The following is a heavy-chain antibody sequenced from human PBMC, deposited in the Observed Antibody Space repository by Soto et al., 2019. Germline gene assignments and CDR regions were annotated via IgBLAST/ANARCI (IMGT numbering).Heavy chain of an antibody. J-gene: IGHJ4*02. Sequence: HPGGSLRLSCAASGFTFSSYAMHWVRQAPGKGLEWVAVISYDGSNKYYADSVKGRFTISRDNSKNTLYLQMNSLRAEDTAVYYCAREPNLRGYSGYDSLYFDYWGQGTLVTVSS. CDR2: ISYDGSNK. D-gene: IGHD5-12*01. CDR3: AREPNLRGYSGYDSLYFDY. CDR1: GFTFSSYA. V-gene: IGHV3-30-3*01.